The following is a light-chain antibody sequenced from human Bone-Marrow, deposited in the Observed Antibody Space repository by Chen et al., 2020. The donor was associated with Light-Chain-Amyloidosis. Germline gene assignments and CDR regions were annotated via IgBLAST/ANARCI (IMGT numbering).Light chain of an antibody. V-gene: IGLV3-21*02. J-gene: IGLJ3*02. CDR1: NIGSTS. Sequence: SYVLTQPSSVSVAPGQTATIACGGNNIGSTSVHWYQQTPGQAPLLVVYDDSDRPSGIPERLSRSNSGNTATLTISRVEAGEEADYYGQVWDRSSDRPVFGGGTKLTVL. CDR2: DDS. CDR3: QVWDRSSDRPV.